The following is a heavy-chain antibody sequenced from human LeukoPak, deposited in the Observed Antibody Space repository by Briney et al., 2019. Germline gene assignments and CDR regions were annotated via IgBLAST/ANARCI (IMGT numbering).Heavy chain of an antibody. CDR2: INPNSGGT. D-gene: IGHD1-26*01. V-gene: IGHV1-2*02. CDR1: GYTFTGYY. CDR3: ARVLGSGSYPFKKYYFDY. Sequence: GASVKVSCKASGYTFTGYYMHWVRRAPGQGLEWMGWINPNSGGTNYAQKFQGRVTMTRDTSISTAYMELSRLRSDDTAVYYCARVLGSGSYPFKKYYFDYWGQGTLVTVSS. J-gene: IGHJ4*02.